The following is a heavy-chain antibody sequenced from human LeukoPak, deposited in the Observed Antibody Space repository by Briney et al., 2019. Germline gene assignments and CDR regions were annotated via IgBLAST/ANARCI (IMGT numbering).Heavy chain of an antibody. CDR2: ISSSGSTI. CDR1: GFTFSSYE. V-gene: IGHV3-48*03. D-gene: IGHD5-18*01. CDR3: ARRGGGYKAEYFDY. J-gene: IGHJ4*02. Sequence: PGGSLRLSCAASGFTFSSYEMNWVRQAPGKGLEWVSYISSSGSTIYYVDSVKGRFTISRDNAKNSLYLQMNGLRAEDTAVYYCARRGGGYKAEYFDYWGQGTLVTVSS.